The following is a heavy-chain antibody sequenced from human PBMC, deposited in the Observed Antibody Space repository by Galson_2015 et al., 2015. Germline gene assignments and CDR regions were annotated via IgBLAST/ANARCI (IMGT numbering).Heavy chain of an antibody. V-gene: IGHV1-18*01. J-gene: IGHJ3*02. D-gene: IGHD2-2*01. CDR1: GYTFTSYG. CDR2: ISAYNGNT. Sequence: SVKVSCKASGYTFTSYGISWVRQAPGQGLEWMGWISAYNGNTNYAQKLQGRVTMTTDSSTSTAYMELRSPRSDDTAVYYCARDPSTLGAFDIWGQGTMVTVSS. CDR3: ARDPSTLGAFDI.